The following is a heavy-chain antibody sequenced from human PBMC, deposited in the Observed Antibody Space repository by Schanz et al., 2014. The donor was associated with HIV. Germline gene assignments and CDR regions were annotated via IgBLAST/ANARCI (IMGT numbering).Heavy chain of an antibody. V-gene: IGHV1-69*01. CDR1: GGAFSSYA. J-gene: IGHJ5*02. CDR2: IMPILGTA. Sequence: QVQLVQSGAEVKKPGSSVKVSCKASGGAFSSYAISWVRQAPGQGLEWMGGIMPILGTANYAQKLQGRVTITADESTSTAYMELSSLRLEDTAFYYCAKDITLWSGETAFDRWGRGTLVTVSS. D-gene: IGHD3-10*01. CDR3: AKDITLWSGETAFDR.